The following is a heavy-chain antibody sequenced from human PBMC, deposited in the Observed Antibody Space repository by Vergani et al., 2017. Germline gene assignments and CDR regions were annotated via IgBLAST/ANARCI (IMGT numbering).Heavy chain of an antibody. Sequence: QVQLQESGPGLVKPSQTLSLTCTVSGGSINSHNYYWSWIRQPAGKGLEWIGRIHTSGSTNYNPSLKSRVTMSEDTSKNQFYLNLTSVTAADTAVYFCARGSCLGGSFYKPLVDYWGQGSLVTVSS. D-gene: IGHD2-15*01. CDR1: GGSINSHNYY. CDR3: ARGSCLGGSFYKPLVDY. J-gene: IGHJ4*02. CDR2: IHTSGST. V-gene: IGHV4-61*02.